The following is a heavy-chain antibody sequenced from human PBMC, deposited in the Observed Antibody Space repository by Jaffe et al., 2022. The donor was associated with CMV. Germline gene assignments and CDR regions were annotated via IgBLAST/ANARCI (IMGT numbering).Heavy chain of an antibody. V-gene: IGHV4-59*08. Sequence: QVQLQESGPGLVKPSETLSLTCTVSGGSISSYYWSWIRQPPGKGLEWIGYIYYSGSTNYNPSLKSRVTISVDTSKNQFSLKLSSVTAADTAVYYCARHRTYYYDTYDAFDIWGQGTMVTVSS. CDR2: IYYSGST. CDR1: GGSISSYY. D-gene: IGHD3-22*01. J-gene: IGHJ3*02. CDR3: ARHRTYYYDTYDAFDI.